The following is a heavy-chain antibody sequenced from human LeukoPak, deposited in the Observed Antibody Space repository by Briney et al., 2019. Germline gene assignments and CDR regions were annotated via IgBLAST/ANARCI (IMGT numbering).Heavy chain of an antibody. CDR1: GFTFSSYA. CDR3: AKGRSGVVVAALNY. V-gene: IGHV3-23*01. J-gene: IGHJ4*02. Sequence: PGASLRLSCAASGFTFSSYAMSWVRQAPGKGLEWVSTISGSGDSTYYADSVKGRFTISGDNSKNTLYLQMNSLRADDTAVYYCAKGRSGVVVAALNYWGQGTPVTVSS. CDR2: ISGSGDST. D-gene: IGHD2-15*01.